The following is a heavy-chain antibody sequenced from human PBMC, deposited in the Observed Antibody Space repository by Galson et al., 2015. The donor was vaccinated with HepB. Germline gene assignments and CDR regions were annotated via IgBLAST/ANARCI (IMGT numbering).Heavy chain of an antibody. D-gene: IGHD6-13*01. CDR2: IDPSDSYT. CDR3: ARQRAAAYGDFGDAFDI. Sequence: QSGAEVKKPGESLRISCKGSGYSFTSYWISWVRQMPGKGLEWMGRIDPSDSYTNYSPSFQGHVTISADKSISTAYLQWSSLKASDTAMYYCARQRAAAYGDFGDAFDIWGQGTMVTVSS. J-gene: IGHJ3*02. CDR1: GYSFTSYW. V-gene: IGHV5-10-1*01.